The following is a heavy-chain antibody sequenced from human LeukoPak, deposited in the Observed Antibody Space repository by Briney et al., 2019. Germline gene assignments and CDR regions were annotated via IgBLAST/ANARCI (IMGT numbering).Heavy chain of an antibody. CDR3: ARDGRDCGGDCYSGSYFDY. J-gene: IGHJ4*02. V-gene: IGHV1-69*05. CDR2: IIPIFGTA. D-gene: IGHD2-21*01. CDR1: GGTFSSYA. Sequence: ASVKVSCKASGGTFSSYAISWVRQAPGQGLEWMGGIIPIFGTANYAQKFQGRVTITTDESTSTAYMELSSPRSEDTAVYYCARDGRDCGGDCYSGSYFDYWGQGTLVTVSS.